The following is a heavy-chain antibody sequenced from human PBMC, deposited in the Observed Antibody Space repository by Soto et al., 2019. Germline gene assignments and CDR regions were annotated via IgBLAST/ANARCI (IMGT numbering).Heavy chain of an antibody. V-gene: IGHV3-15*01. CDR3: TTPYSSSWYISGWFQPPSGMDV. J-gene: IGHJ6*02. CDR1: GFTFSNAW. D-gene: IGHD6-13*01. CDR2: IKSKTDGGTT. Sequence: PWGSLRLSCAASGFTFSNAWIIWCRHSPFKGLEWVGRIKSKTDGGTTDYAAPVKGRFTISRDDSKNTLYLQMNSLKTEDTAVYYCTTPYSSSWYISGWFQPPSGMDVWGQGTTVTVSS.